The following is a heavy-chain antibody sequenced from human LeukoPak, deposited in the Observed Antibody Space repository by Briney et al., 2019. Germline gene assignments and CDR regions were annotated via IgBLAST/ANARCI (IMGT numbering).Heavy chain of an antibody. D-gene: IGHD2-15*01. Sequence: GGSLRLSCAASGFTFSSYAMTWVRQAPGKGLEWVSGISGSGDSTYYADSVKGRFTISRDNSKNTLYLQVNSLRADDTAVYYCAKGIAIIASTPDYWGQGTLVTVSS. CDR2: ISGSGDST. J-gene: IGHJ4*02. CDR1: GFTFSSYA. CDR3: AKGIAIIASTPDY. V-gene: IGHV3-23*01.